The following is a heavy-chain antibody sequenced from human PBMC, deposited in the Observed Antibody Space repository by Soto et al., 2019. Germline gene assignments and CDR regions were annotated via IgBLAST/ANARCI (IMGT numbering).Heavy chain of an antibody. CDR1: GGTFSSYV. CDR3: ASQFWSGYYVFDP. J-gene: IGHJ5*02. D-gene: IGHD3-3*01. CDR2: IIPIFGTA. Sequence: SVKVSCKASGGTFSSYVISWVRQAPGQGLEWMGGIIPIFGTANYAQKFQGRVTITADESTSTAYMELSSLRSEDTAVYYCASQFWSGYYVFDPWGQGTLVTVSS. V-gene: IGHV1-69*13.